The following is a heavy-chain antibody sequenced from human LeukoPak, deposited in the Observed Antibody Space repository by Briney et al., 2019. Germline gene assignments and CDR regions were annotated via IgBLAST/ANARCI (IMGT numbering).Heavy chain of an antibody. CDR2: IYHSGST. V-gene: IGHV4-4*02. CDR3: ARVLADTAMVIAQPNDDY. Sequence: SETLSLTCAVSGGSISSSNWWSWVRQSPGKGLEWIGEIYHSGSTNYNPSLKSRVTISVDKSKNQFSLKLSSVTAADTAVYYCARVLADTAMVIAQPNDDYWGQGTLVTVSS. D-gene: IGHD5-18*01. CDR1: GGSISSSNW. J-gene: IGHJ4*02.